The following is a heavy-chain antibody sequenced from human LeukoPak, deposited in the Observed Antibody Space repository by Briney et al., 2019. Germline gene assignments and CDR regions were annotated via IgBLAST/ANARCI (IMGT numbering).Heavy chain of an antibody. D-gene: IGHD3-10*01. CDR1: GYTLTQLV. CDR3: AREFVGGRSGELGY. J-gene: IGHJ4*02. Sequence: ASVKVSCKVSGYTLTQLVIHWVRQAPGKGLEWMGGFDPEDGETIYAQKFQGRVTMTRDTSTSTVYMELRSLRSADTALYYCAREFVGGRSGELGYWGQGTLVTVSS. CDR2: FDPEDGET. V-gene: IGHV1-24*01.